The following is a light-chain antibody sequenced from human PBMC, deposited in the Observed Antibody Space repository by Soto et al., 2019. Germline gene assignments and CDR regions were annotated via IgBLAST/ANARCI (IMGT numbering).Light chain of an antibody. V-gene: IGKV3D-20*02. J-gene: IGKJ5*01. CDR2: GAS. CDR1: QSVAANY. CDR3: QQRSNWPIT. Sequence: EVVLTHSPGTLSLSPGERATLSCRASQSVAANYLAWYQQKRGQAPRLLIYGASSRATGIPARFSGSGSGTDFTLTISSLEPEDFAVYYCQQRSNWPITFGQGTRLEIK.